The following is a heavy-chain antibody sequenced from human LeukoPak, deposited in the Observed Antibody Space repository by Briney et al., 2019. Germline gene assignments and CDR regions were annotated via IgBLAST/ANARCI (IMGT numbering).Heavy chain of an antibody. Sequence: SETLSLTCTVSGGSISRYYWSWIRQPPGKGLEWIGYIYYSGSTNYNPSLKSRVTISVDTSKNQFSLKLSSVTAADTAVYYCARGSRGYGDYVYWFDPWGQGTLVTVSS. CDR3: ARGSRGYGDYVYWFDP. V-gene: IGHV4-59*01. CDR2: IYYSGST. J-gene: IGHJ5*02. D-gene: IGHD4-17*01. CDR1: GGSISRYY.